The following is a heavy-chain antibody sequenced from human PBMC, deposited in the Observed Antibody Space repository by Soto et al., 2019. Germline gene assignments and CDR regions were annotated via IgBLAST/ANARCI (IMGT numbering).Heavy chain of an antibody. Sequence: SETLSLTCTVSGGSISSYYWSWIRQPPGKGLEWIGYIYYSGSTNYNPSLKSRVTISVDTSKNQFSPKLSSATAADTAVYYCARDLPFGRGAFDIWGQGTMVTVSS. D-gene: IGHD3-10*01. V-gene: IGHV4-59*01. J-gene: IGHJ3*02. CDR2: IYYSGST. CDR1: GGSISSYY. CDR3: ARDLPFGRGAFDI.